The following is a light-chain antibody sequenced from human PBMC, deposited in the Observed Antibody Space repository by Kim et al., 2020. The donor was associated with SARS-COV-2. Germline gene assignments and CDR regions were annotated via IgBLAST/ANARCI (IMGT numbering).Light chain of an antibody. CDR2: WAS. J-gene: IGKJ2*01. CDR1: QSVLYSSNNKNY. Sequence: TATINCKSSQSVLYSSNNKNYLAWYQQKPGQPPKLLIYWASTRESGVPDRFSGSGSGTDFTLTISSLQAEDVAVYYCQQYYSIPYIFGQGTKLEI. V-gene: IGKV4-1*01. CDR3: QQYYSIPYI.